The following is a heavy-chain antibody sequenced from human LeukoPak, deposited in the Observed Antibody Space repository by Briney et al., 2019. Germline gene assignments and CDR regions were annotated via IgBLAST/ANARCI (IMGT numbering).Heavy chain of an antibody. CDR2: IYPGDSDT. CDR1: GYIFTGYW. D-gene: IGHD2-15*01. CDR3: AVSGGSWYY. Sequence: GVSLKISCKGSGYIFTGYWIGWVRQMPGKGLEWMGIIYPGDSDTRYSPSFQGQVTISADKSTSTAYLQWSSLRASDTAKYYCAVSGGSWYYWGQGTLVTVSS. V-gene: IGHV5-51*01. J-gene: IGHJ4*02.